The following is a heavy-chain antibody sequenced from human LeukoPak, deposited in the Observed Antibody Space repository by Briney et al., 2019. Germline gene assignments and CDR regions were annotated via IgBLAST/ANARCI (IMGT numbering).Heavy chain of an antibody. V-gene: IGHV3-74*01. CDR1: GFTFSSYW. J-gene: IGHJ4*02. Sequence: GGSLRLSCAASGFTFSSYWMHWVRQAPGKGLVWVSRINSDGSSTSYADSVRGRFTISRDNAKNTLYLQMNSLRAEDTAVYCCAREGYVWGSYRYTYYFDYWGQGTLVTVSS. D-gene: IGHD3-16*02. CDR3: AREGYVWGSYRYTYYFDY. CDR2: INSDGSST.